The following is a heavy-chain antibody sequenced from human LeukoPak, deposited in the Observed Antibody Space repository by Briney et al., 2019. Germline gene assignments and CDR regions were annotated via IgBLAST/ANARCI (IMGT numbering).Heavy chain of an antibody. CDR3: ASAETTIAAAGTDDY. J-gene: IGHJ4*02. CDR1: GFTFSSYA. D-gene: IGHD6-13*01. CDR2: ISGVGGGT. V-gene: IGHV3-23*01. Sequence: GGSLRLSCAASGFTFSSYAMSWVRQAPGKGLEWVSAISGVGGGTYYADSVKGRFTISRDNSKNTLYLQMNSLRAEDTAVYYCASAETTIAAAGTDDYWGQGTLVTVSS.